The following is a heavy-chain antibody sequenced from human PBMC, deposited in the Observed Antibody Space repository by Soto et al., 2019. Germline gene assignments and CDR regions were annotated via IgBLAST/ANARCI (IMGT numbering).Heavy chain of an antibody. CDR2: IYYGGSI. J-gene: IGHJ5*02. Sequence: SETLSLTCSVSGGSISSGYWTWIRQPPGKGLEWIGYIYYGGSINYNPSLKRRVIISVDTAKNQFSLRLSSVTAADTAVYYCTGAYYDINGYSLDPWGQGTSVTVSS. V-gene: IGHV4-59*01. CDR1: GGSISSGY. D-gene: IGHD3-22*01. CDR3: TGAYYDINGYSLDP.